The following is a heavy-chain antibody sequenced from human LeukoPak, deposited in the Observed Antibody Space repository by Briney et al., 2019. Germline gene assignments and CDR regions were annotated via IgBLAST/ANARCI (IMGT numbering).Heavy chain of an antibody. J-gene: IGHJ5*02. CDR1: GFTLSSYA. Sequence: PGGSLRLSCAASGFTLSSYAMSWVRQAPGKGLEWVSAISGSDGSTYYADSVKGRFTISRDNSKNTLYLQMNSLRAEDTAVYYCAREIKVLGYYRIFNWFDPWGQGTLVTVSS. CDR3: AREIKVLGYYRIFNWFDP. D-gene: IGHD3-3*01. CDR2: ISGSDGST. V-gene: IGHV3-23*01.